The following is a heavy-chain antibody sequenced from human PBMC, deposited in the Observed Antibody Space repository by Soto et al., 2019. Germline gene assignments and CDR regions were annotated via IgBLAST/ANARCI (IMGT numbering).Heavy chain of an antibody. CDR2: INHSGST. Sequence: SETLSLTCAVYGGSFSGYYWSWIRQPPGKGLEWIGEINHSGSTNYNPSLKSRVTISVDTSKNQFSLKLSSVTAADTAVYYCARISSLQCFDYWGQGTLVTVSS. J-gene: IGHJ4*02. V-gene: IGHV4-34*01. CDR1: GGSFSGYY. D-gene: IGHD4-4*01. CDR3: ARISSLQCFDY.